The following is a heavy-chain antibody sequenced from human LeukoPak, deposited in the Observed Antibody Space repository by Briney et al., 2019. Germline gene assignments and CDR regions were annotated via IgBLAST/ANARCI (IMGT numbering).Heavy chain of an antibody. Sequence: GGSLRLSCAASRFSFSSYWMHWVRHAPGKGLVWGSRINNGGSKTNYAYSVKGRFTIPRDNAKNTLYLQMTSLRAEDTAVYYCATSSWFDPWGQGTLVTVSS. CDR3: ATSSWFDP. CDR2: INNGGSKT. V-gene: IGHV3-74*01. CDR1: RFSFSSYW. J-gene: IGHJ5*02.